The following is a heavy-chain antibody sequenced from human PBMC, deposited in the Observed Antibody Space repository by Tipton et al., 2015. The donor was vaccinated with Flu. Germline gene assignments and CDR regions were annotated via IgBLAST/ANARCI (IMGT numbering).Heavy chain of an antibody. CDR2: ISWNSGSI. J-gene: IGHJ3*02. D-gene: IGHD3-10*01. CDR3: AKDIGRFGELSGDAFDI. V-gene: IGHV3-9*01. CDR1: GFTFDDYA. Sequence: SLRLSCAASGFTFDDYAMHWVRQAPGKGLEWVSGISWNSGSIGYADSVKGRFTISRDNAKNSLYLQMNSLRAEDTALYYCAKDIGRFGELSGDAFDIWGQGTMVTVSS.